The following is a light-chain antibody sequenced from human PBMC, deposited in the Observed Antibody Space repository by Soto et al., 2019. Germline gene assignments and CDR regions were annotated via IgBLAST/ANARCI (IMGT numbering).Light chain of an antibody. V-gene: IGKV3-11*01. Sequence: EIVLTQSPATLSLSPGERATLSCRASQSISSHLAWYQQKPGQAPRLLIYGASNRATGIPARFSGSESGTDFTLTISSLEPEDFAVYYCQQRINWPLTFGGGTKVEMK. CDR2: GAS. CDR3: QQRINWPLT. J-gene: IGKJ4*01. CDR1: QSISSH.